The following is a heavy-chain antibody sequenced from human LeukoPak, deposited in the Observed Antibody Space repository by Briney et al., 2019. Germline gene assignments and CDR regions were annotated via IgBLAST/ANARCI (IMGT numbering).Heavy chain of an antibody. CDR3: ARELPSSGYFDY. D-gene: IGHD3-22*01. V-gene: IGHV3-64*01. CDR1: GFAFSTYF. Sequence: PGGSLRLSCTASGFAFSTYFMHWFRQAPGKGLEYVSSIGADGTDIYYANSVNGRFTISRDNSKNTLYLQMGSLRPEDMAIYYCARELPSSGYFDYWGQGTLVTVSS. CDR2: IGADGTDI. J-gene: IGHJ4*02.